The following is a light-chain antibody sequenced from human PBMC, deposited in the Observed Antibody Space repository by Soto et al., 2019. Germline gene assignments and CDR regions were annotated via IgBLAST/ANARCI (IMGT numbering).Light chain of an antibody. J-gene: IGKJ2*01. CDR3: QQYGTSPRT. V-gene: IGKV3-20*01. CDR2: GAY. CDR1: LSVTSY. Sequence: ENVLTQSPGTLSLSPGERATLSCTASLSVTSYLAWYQKKPGQPPRLLIYGAYNRPTGIPDRFTGSGSGTDFTLTISRLQPEDFAVYYCQQYGTSPRTFGQGTKVEIK.